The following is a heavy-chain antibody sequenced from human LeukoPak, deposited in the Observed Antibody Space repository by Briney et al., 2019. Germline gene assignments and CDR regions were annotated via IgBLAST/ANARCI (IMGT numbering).Heavy chain of an antibody. D-gene: IGHD1-26*01. CDR3: ARAGMIVGAILYDAFDI. V-gene: IGHV1-2*02. J-gene: IGHJ3*02. Sequence: ASVKVSCKASGYTFTSYYMHWVRQAPGQGLEWMGIINPSGGSTNYAQKFQGRVTMTRDTSISTAYMELSRLRSDDTAVYYCARAGMIVGAILYDAFDIWGQGTMVTVSS. CDR2: INPSGGST. CDR1: GYTFTSYY.